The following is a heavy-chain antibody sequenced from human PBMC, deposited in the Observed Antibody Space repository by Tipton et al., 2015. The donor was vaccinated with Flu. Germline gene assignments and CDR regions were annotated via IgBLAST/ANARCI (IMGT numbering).Heavy chain of an antibody. CDR2: IHYSGSP. D-gene: IGHD3-10*01. Sequence: TLSLTCTVSGDSMRSDYFWVWIRQAPGKGLEWIGNIHYSGSPHYNPSLKSRVTISVDTSKNQFSLKLSSVTAADTAVYYCARGLYGSGSYPRRYFDSWGQGTLVTVSS. CDR3: ARGLYGSGSYPRRYFDS. CDR1: GDSMRSDYF. J-gene: IGHJ4*02. V-gene: IGHV4-38-2*02.